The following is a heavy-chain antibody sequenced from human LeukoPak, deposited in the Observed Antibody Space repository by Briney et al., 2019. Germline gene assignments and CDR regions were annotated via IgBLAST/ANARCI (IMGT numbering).Heavy chain of an antibody. D-gene: IGHD3-16*02. CDR2: ISGRGGST. V-gene: IGHV3-23*01. CDR3: AKGNYVWGSYRYYFDY. Sequence: GGSLRLSCAASGFTFSSYAMSWVRQAPGKGLEWVSAISGRGGSTYYADSVKGRFTISRDNSKNTLYLQMSSLRAEDTAVYYCAKGNYVWGSYRYYFDYWGQGTLVTVSS. J-gene: IGHJ4*02. CDR1: GFTFSSYA.